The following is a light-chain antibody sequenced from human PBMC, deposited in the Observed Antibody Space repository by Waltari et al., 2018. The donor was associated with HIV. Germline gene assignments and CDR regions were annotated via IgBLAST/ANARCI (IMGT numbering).Light chain of an antibody. CDR1: SSNIGSNY. CDR2: RNK. J-gene: IGLJ3*02. V-gene: IGLV1-47*01. CDR3: AAWDDSLSGLV. Sequence: QSVLTQPPSASGTPVQRVTISCSGSSSNIGSNYVYWYQQLPGTAPKLLIYRNKQRPSGLSARLSGSNSGTSASLAISGLRSEDEADYYCAAWDDSLSGLVFGGGTKLTVL.